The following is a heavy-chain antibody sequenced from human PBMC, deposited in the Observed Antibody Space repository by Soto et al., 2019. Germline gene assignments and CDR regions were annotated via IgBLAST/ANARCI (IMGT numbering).Heavy chain of an antibody. CDR3: ARAPAVAAPFDP. D-gene: IGHD6-13*01. Sequence: QVQLVESGGGLVKPGGSLRLSCAASGFTFSDYYMCWIRQAPWKWLEWISYISSSSSYTNYADSVKGRFTISRDNAKNSLYLQMNSLRAEDTAVYYCARAPAVAAPFDPWGQGTLVTVSS. CDR1: GFTFSDYY. CDR2: ISSSSSYT. V-gene: IGHV3-11*05. J-gene: IGHJ5*02.